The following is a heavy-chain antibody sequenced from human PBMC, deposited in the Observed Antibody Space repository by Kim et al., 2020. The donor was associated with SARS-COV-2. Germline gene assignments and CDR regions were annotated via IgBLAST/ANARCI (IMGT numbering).Heavy chain of an antibody. V-gene: IGHV3-11*03. CDR1: GFTFSDYY. CDR3: ARRIQLWESYYYYGMDV. Sequence: GGSLRLSCAASGFTFSDYYMSWIRQAPGKGLEWVSYISSSSSYTNYADSVKGRFTISRDNAKNSLYLQMNSLRAEDTAVYYCARRIQLWESYYYYGMDVWGQGTTVTISS. CDR2: ISSSSSYT. J-gene: IGHJ6*02. D-gene: IGHD5-18*01.